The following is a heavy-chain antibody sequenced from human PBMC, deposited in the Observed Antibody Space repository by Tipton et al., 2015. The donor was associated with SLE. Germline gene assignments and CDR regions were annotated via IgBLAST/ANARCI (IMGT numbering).Heavy chain of an antibody. Sequence: TLSLTCAVFGGSFSGNFWGWIRQPPGKGLEWIGEINHSGNSKYNPSLKSRVTISVDTSKNHFSLNLSSVTAADTAVYYCARVPLWSAYQAYYYYYMDVWGKGTTVTVSS. J-gene: IGHJ6*03. D-gene: IGHD3-3*01. CDR2: INHSGNS. V-gene: IGHV4-34*01. CDR1: GGSFSGNF. CDR3: ARVPLWSAYQAYYYYYMDV.